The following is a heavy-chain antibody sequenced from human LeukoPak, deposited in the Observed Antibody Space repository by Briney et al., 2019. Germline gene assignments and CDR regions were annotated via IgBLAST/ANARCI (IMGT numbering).Heavy chain of an antibody. V-gene: IGHV3-15*07. CDR3: TTDGQGAARTFDY. Sequence: PGGSLRLSCAASGFTFSNAWMNWVRQAPGKGLEWVGLIQRKTDSGTTDYAAPVKGRFTISRDDSKNTLYLQMNSLKTEDTAVYYCTTDGQGAARTFDYWGQGTPVTVSS. CDR1: GFTFSNAW. J-gene: IGHJ4*02. D-gene: IGHD1-26*01. CDR2: IQRKTDSGTT.